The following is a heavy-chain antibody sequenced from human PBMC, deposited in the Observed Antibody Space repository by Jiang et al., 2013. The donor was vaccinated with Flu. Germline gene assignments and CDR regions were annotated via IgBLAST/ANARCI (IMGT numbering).Heavy chain of an antibody. J-gene: IGHJ2*01. CDR1: GFTFGSYT. D-gene: IGHD4-17*01. V-gene: IGHV3-23*04. CDR3: AKENYGDWYFDL. CDR2: ITASGGPT. Sequence: QLVESGGGLVQPGGSLRLSCAASGFTFGSYTMSWVRQAPGKGLEWVSTITASGGPTYYVDSVKGRFTISRDNSKNTLYLQMNSLRVEDTAVYSCAKENYGDWYFDLWGRGTLVTVSS.